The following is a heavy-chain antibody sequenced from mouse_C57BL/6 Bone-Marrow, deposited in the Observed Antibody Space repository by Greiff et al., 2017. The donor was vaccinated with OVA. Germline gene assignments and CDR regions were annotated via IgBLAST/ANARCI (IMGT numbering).Heavy chain of an antibody. CDR3: ARHYDYDFAY. V-gene: IGHV5-9*01. CDR1: GFTFSSYT. Sequence: DVMLVESGGGLVKPGGSLKLSCAASGFTFSSYTMSWVRQTPEKRLEWVATISGGGGNTYYPDSVKGRFTISRDNAKNTLYLQMSSLRSEDTALYYCARHYDYDFAYWGQGTLVTVSA. J-gene: IGHJ3*01. D-gene: IGHD2-4*01. CDR2: ISGGGGNT.